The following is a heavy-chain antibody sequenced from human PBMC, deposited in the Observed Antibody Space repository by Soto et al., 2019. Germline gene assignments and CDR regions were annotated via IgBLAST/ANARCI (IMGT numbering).Heavy chain of an antibody. CDR2: IIPILGTP. CDR3: ATAHCGSTSCYYGY. V-gene: IGHV1-69*01. J-gene: IGHJ4*02. D-gene: IGHD2-2*01. CDR1: GGTFSSYA. Sequence: QVQLVQSGAEVKKPGSSMKVSCKASGGTFSSYATSWVRQAPGQGLEWMGGIIPILGTPNYAQKFQGRVTITADGSTSTAYMELSSLRSEDTAVYFCATAHCGSTSCYYGYWGQGTLVTVSS.